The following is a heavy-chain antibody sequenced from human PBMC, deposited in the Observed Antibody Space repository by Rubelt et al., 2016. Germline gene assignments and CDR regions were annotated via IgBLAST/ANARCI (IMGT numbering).Heavy chain of an antibody. V-gene: IGHV3-66*01. J-gene: IGHJ4*02. Sequence: EVQLVESGGGLVQPGGSLRLSCAASGFTVSSNYMSWVRQAPGKGLEWVSVIYSGGSTYYADSVKGRFTISRDNSKNTLYLQMNSLRAEDTAVYYCASYWELRNYFDYWGQGTLVTVSS. CDR2: IYSGGST. CDR1: GFTVSSNY. CDR3: ASYWELRNYFDY. D-gene: IGHD1-26*01.